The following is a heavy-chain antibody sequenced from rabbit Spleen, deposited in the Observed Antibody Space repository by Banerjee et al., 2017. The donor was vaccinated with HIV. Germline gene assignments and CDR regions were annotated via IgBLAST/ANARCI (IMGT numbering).Heavy chain of an antibody. CDR1: GIDFSTYSY. V-gene: IGHV1S43*01. CDR3: ARGPPYAGYTTYGYVYFNL. Sequence: QEQLEESGGGLVKPGGTLTLTCKASGIDFSTYSYMCWVRQAPGKGLEWIGYIDPVFGSTYYAIWLNGRFTISSHNAQNTLYLQLKSLTVADTATYFCARGPPYAGYTTYGYVYFNLWGPGTLVTVS. J-gene: IGHJ4*01. CDR2: IDPVFGST. D-gene: IGHD7-1*01.